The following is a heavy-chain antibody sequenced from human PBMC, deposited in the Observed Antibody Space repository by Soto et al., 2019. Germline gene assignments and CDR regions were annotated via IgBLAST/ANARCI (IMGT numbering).Heavy chain of an antibody. CDR3: ATEVPGTGGFDY. Sequence: QVQLVQSGAEVREPGASVKVSCKASGFTLNTYYIHWVRQAPGQGLEWMGLISPSGDTVSYAQKFQGRVTVPRDTSITTVHMQLTSLRSEDTGIYYCATEVPGTGGFDYGGQGTLVTVSS. D-gene: IGHD7-27*01. CDR2: ISPSGDTV. CDR1: GFTLNTYY. V-gene: IGHV1-46*02. J-gene: IGHJ4*02.